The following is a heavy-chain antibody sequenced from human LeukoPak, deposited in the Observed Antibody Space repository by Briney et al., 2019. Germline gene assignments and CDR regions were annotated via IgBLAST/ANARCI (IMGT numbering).Heavy chain of an antibody. CDR2: ISGGSA. CDR1: GFTFSSYA. V-gene: IGHV3-23*01. J-gene: IGHJ6*03. Sequence: GGSLRLSCAASGFTFSSYAMSWVRQAPGMGLEWVSAISGGSADYADSVKGRFSISIDNSKNTLYLQMNSLRAEDTAVYYCAKDRSSRYDFWSGSFSHYYYYYMDVWGKGTTVTVSS. CDR3: AKDRSSRYDFWSGSFSHYYYYYMDV. D-gene: IGHD3-3*01.